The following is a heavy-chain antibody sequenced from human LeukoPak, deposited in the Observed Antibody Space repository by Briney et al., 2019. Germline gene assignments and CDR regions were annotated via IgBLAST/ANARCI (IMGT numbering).Heavy chain of an antibody. Sequence: ASVKVSCKASGYTFTSYDINWVRQATGQGLEWMGWMNPNSGNTGYAQKFQGRVTFTADKSTTTVYMELNSLTSEDTAMFYCARASELTSSSWYVPPFDAWGQGTLVTVSS. CDR1: GYTFTSYD. CDR3: ARASELTSSSWYVPPFDA. D-gene: IGHD6-13*01. CDR2: MNPNSGNT. V-gene: IGHV1-8*01. J-gene: IGHJ4*02.